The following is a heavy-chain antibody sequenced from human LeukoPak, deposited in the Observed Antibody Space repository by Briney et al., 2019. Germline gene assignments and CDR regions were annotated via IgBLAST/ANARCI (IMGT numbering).Heavy chain of an antibody. J-gene: IGHJ4*02. V-gene: IGHV3-66*01. Sequence: GGSLRLSCAASGFTVSSNYMSWVRQAPGKGLEWVSVIHSDGSTYYADSVKDRFTISRDNSRNTVYLQMNSLRVEGTAVYYCARDRGDFDYWGQGTLVTVSS. CDR2: IHSDGST. CDR3: ARDRGDFDY. D-gene: IGHD3-10*01. CDR1: GFTVSSNY.